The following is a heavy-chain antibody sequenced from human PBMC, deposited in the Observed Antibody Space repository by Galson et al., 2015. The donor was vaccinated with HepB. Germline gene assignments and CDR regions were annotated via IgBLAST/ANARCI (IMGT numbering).Heavy chain of an antibody. Sequence: SLRLSCAASGFTFSSYGMHWVRQAPGKGLDWVAVISYDGSNKYYADSVKGRFTISRDNSKNTLYLQMNSLRAEDTAVYYCASQQWGSSGYVFDYWGQGTLVTVSS. J-gene: IGHJ4*02. CDR2: ISYDGSNK. D-gene: IGHD3-3*01. V-gene: IGHV3-30*03. CDR3: ASQQWGSSGYVFDY. CDR1: GFTFSSYG.